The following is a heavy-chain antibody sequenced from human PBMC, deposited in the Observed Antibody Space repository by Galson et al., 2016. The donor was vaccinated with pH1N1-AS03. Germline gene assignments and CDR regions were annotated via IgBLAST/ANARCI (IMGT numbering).Heavy chain of an antibody. J-gene: IGHJ4*02. D-gene: IGHD3-3*01. CDR3: GKVPTFGVLIIQYYFDY. Sequence: LRLSCAASGFTFNNYGMTWVRQAPGKGLEWVSGISGSGEITYYADSLKGRFTISRDNSKNTLYLQMSSLRAEDAAVYYCGKVPTFGVLIIQYYFDYWGQGALVTVSS. CDR1: GFTFNNYG. CDR2: ISGSGEIT. V-gene: IGHV3-23*01.